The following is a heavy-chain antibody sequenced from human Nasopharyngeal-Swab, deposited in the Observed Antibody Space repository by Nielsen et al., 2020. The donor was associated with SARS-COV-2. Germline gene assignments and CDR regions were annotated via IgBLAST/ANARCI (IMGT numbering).Heavy chain of an antibody. D-gene: IGHD4-17*01. J-gene: IGHJ6*02. V-gene: IGHV1-46*01. CDR2: INPSGGGT. CDR1: GYTFTSYY. CDR3: ARDFTVTTGEYYYYYGMDV. Sequence: ASVKVSCKASGYTFTSYYMHWVRQAPGQGLEWMGIINPSGGGTSYAQKFQGRVTMTRDTSTSTVYMELSSLRSEDTAVYYCARDFTVTTGEYYYYYGMDVWGQGTTVTVSS.